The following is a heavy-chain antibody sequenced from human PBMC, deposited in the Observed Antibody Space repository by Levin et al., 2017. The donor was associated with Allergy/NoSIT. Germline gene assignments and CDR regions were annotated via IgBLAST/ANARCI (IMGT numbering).Heavy chain of an antibody. CDR1: GFTFGSSW. D-gene: IGHD6-13*01. CDR2: INSDGSST. CDR3: ARAVGGQQDF. Sequence: QLGESLKISCAASGFTFGSSWMHWVRQAPGKGLVWVSRINSDGSSTAYADSVKGRFTISRDNAKNTLYLQMNSLRAEDTAVYYCARAVGGQQDFWGQGTLVTVSS. J-gene: IGHJ4*02. V-gene: IGHV3-74*01.